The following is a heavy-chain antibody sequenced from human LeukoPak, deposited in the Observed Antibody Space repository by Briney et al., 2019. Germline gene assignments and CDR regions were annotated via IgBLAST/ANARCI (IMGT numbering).Heavy chain of an antibody. CDR1: GFTFSSYS. V-gene: IGHV3-21*01. D-gene: IGHD6-19*01. CDR2: ISSSSSYI. Sequence: RPGGSLRLSCAASGFTFSSYSMKWVRQAPGKGLEWVSSISSSSSYIYYADSVKGRFTISRDNAKNSLYLQMNSLRAEDTAVYYCARDYSSGWYYFDYWGQGTLVTVSS. CDR3: ARDYSSGWYYFDY. J-gene: IGHJ4*02.